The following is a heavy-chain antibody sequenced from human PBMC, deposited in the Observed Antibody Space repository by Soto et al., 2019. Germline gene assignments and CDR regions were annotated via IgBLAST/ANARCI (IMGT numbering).Heavy chain of an antibody. J-gene: IGHJ5*02. CDR3: ARWWSGSRQGFDP. CDR2: IYYSGST. V-gene: IGHV4-31*03. CDR1: GGSINSGDYY. D-gene: IGHD3-3*01. Sequence: SETLSLTCTVSGGSINSGDYYWSWIRQHPGKGLEWIGYIYYSGSTYYNPSLKSRVTISVDTSKNQFSLKLSSVTAADTAVYYCARWWSGSRQGFDPWGQGTLVTVSS.